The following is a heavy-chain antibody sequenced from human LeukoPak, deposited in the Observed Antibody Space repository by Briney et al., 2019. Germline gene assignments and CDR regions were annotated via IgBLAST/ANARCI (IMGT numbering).Heavy chain of an antibody. CDR1: GFTFSSYA. CDR3: AKDLDYATYGYYLDY. V-gene: IGHV3-23*01. Sequence: GGSLRLSCTASGFTFSSYAMNWVRQAPGKGLEWVSGIGAGGTFTYYADSVKGRFTIFRDNSRNTLYLQMNSLRADDTAVYYCAKDLDYATYGYYLDYWGQGTLVTVPS. J-gene: IGHJ4*02. CDR2: IGAGGTFT. D-gene: IGHD4-17*01.